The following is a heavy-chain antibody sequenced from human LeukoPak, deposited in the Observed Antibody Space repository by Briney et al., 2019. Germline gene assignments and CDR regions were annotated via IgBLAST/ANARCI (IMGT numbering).Heavy chain of an antibody. Sequence: SETLSLTCTVSGGSISSSSYYWGWIRQPPGKGLEWIGSIYYSGSTYYNPSLKSRVTISVDTSKNQFSLKLSSVTAADTAVYYCARGPYSGYGWIGYYFDYWGQGTLVTVSS. V-gene: IGHV4-39*07. J-gene: IGHJ4*02. CDR1: GGSISSSSYY. CDR2: IYYSGST. CDR3: ARGPYSGYGWIGYYFDY. D-gene: IGHD5-12*01.